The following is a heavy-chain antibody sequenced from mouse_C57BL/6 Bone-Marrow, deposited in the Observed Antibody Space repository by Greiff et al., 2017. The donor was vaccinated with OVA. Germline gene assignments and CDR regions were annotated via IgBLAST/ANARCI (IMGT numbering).Heavy chain of an antibody. V-gene: IGHV2-2*01. CDR2: IWSGGST. D-gene: IGHD1-1*01. CDR3: ANYGSSYVGAY. Sequence: VQLHQSGPGRVQPSQSLSITCTVSGFSLTSYGVHWVRQSPGKGLEWLGVIWSGGSTDYNAAFISRLSISKDNSKSQVFFKMNSLQADDTAIYYCANYGSSYVGAYWGQGTLVTVSA. J-gene: IGHJ3*01. CDR1: GFSLTSYG.